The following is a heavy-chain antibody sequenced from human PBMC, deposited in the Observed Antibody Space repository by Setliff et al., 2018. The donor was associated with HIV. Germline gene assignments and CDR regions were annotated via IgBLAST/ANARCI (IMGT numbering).Heavy chain of an antibody. CDR1: GFSVSDNY. J-gene: IGHJ5*02. CDR3: ARGVKWLDP. CDR2: IYSDGRT. D-gene: IGHD3-10*01. Sequence: PGGSLRLSCAASGFSVSDNYMTWVRQAPGKGLEWVYIIYSDGRTYNADSVKGRFTISRDDSKNTVYLQMHSLRVEDTAVYYCARGVKWLDPWGQGTLVTVSS. V-gene: IGHV3-53*01.